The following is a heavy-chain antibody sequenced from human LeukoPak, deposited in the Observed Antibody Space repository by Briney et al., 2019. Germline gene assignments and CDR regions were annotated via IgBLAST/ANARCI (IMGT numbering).Heavy chain of an antibody. D-gene: IGHD5-18*01. CDR2: IYYSGST. CDR1: GGSISSSSYY. J-gene: IGHJ6*03. CDR3: ARGSSQAEVDTAMVKGGQYYYYYYMDV. Sequence: SETLSLTCTVSGGSISSSSYYWGWIRQPPGKGLEWIGSIYYSGSTYYNPSLKSRVTISVDTSKNQFSLKLSSVTAADTAVYYCARGSSQAEVDTAMVKGGQYYYYYYMDVWGKGTTVTVSS. V-gene: IGHV4-39*01.